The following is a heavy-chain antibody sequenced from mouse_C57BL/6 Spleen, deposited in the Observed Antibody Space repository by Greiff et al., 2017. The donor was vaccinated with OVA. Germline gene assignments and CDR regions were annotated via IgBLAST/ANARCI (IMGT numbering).Heavy chain of an antibody. V-gene: IGHV5-16*01. D-gene: IGHD1-1*01. CDR3: ARDREYDGSSYGSVYFDV. Sequence: EVQRVESEGGLVQPGSSMKLSCTASGFTFSDYYMAWVRQVPEKGLEWVANINYDGSSTYYLDSLKSRFNITRDNAKNILYLQMRSLTSEDTATYYCARDREYDGSSYGSVYFDVWGPGTTVTVSS. CDR2: INYDGSST. J-gene: IGHJ1*01. CDR1: GFTFSDYY.